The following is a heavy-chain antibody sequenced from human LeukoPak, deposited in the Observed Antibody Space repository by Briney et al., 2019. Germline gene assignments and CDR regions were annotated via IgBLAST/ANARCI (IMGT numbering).Heavy chain of an antibody. V-gene: IGHV1-18*01. CDR1: GGTFSSYA. CDR3: ARDSSEYSSSWYGY. D-gene: IGHD6-13*01. J-gene: IGHJ4*02. Sequence: ASVKVSCKASGGTFSSYAISWVRQAPGQGLEWVGWISAYNGNTNYAQKLQGRVTMTTDTSTSTAYMELRSLRSDDTAVYYCARDSSEYSSSWYGYWGQGTLVTVSS. CDR2: ISAYNGNT.